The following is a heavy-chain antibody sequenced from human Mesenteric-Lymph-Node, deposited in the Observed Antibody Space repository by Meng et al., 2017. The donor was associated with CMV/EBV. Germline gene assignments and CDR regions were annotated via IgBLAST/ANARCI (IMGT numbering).Heavy chain of an antibody. CDR1: GGSLSSSSSY. Sequence: VSGGSLSSSSSYWGWIRQPPGKGLEWIGSIYYSGSTYYNPSLKSRVTISVDTSKNQFSLKLSSVTAADTAVYYCARRDSGSYLIDYWGQGTLVTVSS. CDR2: IYYSGST. CDR3: ARRDSGSYLIDY. D-gene: IGHD1-26*01. J-gene: IGHJ4*02. V-gene: IGHV4-39*01.